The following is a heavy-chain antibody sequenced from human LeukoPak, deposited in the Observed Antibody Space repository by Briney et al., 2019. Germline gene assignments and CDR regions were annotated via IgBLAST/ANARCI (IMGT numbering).Heavy chain of an antibody. Sequence: SSETLSLTCTVSGGSISSYYRSWIRQPPGKGLEWIGYIYYSGGTNYNPSLKSRVTISVDTSKNQFSLKLSSVTAADTAVYYCARGSTAMVIFDYWGQGTLVTVSP. D-gene: IGHD5-18*01. CDR3: ARGSTAMVIFDY. V-gene: IGHV4-59*01. CDR2: IYYSGGT. CDR1: GGSISSYY. J-gene: IGHJ4*02.